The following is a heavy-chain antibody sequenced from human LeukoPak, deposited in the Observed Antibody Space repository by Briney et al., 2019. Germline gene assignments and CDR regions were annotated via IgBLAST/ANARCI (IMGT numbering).Heavy chain of an antibody. CDR2: IYYSGST. CDR1: GGSISSGDYY. Sequence: PSETLSLTCTVSGGSISSGDYYWSWIRQPPGKGLEWIGYIYYSGSTYYNPSLKSRVTISVDTSKNQCSLKLSSVTAADTAVYYCARVRLVMMGIDYWGQGTLVTVSS. CDR3: ARVRLVMMGIDY. V-gene: IGHV4-30-4*01. J-gene: IGHJ4*02. D-gene: IGHD3-16*01.